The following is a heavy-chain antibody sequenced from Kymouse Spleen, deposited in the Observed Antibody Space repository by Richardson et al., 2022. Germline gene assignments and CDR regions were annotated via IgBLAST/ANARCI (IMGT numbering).Heavy chain of an antibody. CDR3: AKEDNWNYFDY. D-gene: IGHD1-20*01,IGHD1-7*01. J-gene: IGHJ4*02. Sequence: QVQLVESGGGVVQPGRSLRLSCAASGFTFSSYGMHWVRQAPGKGLEWVAVISYDGSNKYYADSVKGRFTISRDNSKNTLYLQMNSLRAEDTAVYYCAKEDNWNYFDYWGQGTLVTVSS. CDR1: GFTFSSYG. V-gene: IGHV3-30*18. CDR2: ISYDGSNK.